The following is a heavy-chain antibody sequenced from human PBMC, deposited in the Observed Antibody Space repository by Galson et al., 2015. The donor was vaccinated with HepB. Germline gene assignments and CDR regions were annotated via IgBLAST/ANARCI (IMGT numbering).Heavy chain of an antibody. J-gene: IGHJ4*02. CDR2: IYPGDSDT. CDR1: GYSFTTYW. D-gene: IGHD3-3*01. Sequence: QSGAEVKKPGESLKISCKGSGYSFTTYWIGWVRQMPGKGLEWMGIIYPGDSDTRYTPSFQGQVTISADKSISTAYLQWSSLKASDTAMYYCARTYYDFWSGPLGDNTQTYFDYWGQGTLVTVSS. V-gene: IGHV5-51*03. CDR3: ARTYYDFWSGPLGDNTQTYFDY.